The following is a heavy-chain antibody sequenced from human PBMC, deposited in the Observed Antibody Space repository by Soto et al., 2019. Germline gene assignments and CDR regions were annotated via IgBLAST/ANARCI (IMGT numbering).Heavy chain of an antibody. CDR2: IWYDGSNK. Sequence: QVQLVESGGGVVQPGRSLRLSCAASGFTFSSYGMHWVRQAPGKGLEWVAVIWYDGSNKYYADSVKGRFTISRDNSKNTLYLQMNSLRAEDTAVYYCATGRRVSPDYWGQGTLVTVSS. CDR1: GFTFSSYG. D-gene: IGHD3-3*01. CDR3: ATGRRVSPDY. J-gene: IGHJ4*02. V-gene: IGHV3-33*01.